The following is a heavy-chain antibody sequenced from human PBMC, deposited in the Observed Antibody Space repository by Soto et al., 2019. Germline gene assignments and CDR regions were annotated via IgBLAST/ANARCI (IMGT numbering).Heavy chain of an antibody. CDR2: ISPSSGNT. Sequence: QVQLVQSGAEVKKPGASVTVSCQASGYTFTNYEINWVRQAPGQGLEWLGWISPSSGNTGYPQKFHGRLTLTKNTAMNTAYRALSSLTSDDTAVYYGARGFQMLGLVKKIDPWGQGTLVIVSS. V-gene: IGHV1-8*01. CDR3: ARGFQMLGLVKKIDP. J-gene: IGHJ5*02. D-gene: IGHD3-3*01. CDR1: GYTFTNYE.